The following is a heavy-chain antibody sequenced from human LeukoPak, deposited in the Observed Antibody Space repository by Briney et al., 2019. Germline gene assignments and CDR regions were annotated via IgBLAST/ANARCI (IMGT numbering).Heavy chain of an antibody. D-gene: IGHD4-17*01. Sequence: GGALRVSCAASGFTFSSDSMNEFGKARGKGLEETSSISSSSSYIYYADSVKGRFTISRDHAKNSLYLQMNSLRAEDTAVYYCARATDADYWGQGTLVTVPS. CDR2: ISSSSSYI. CDR1: GFTFSSDS. J-gene: IGHJ4*02. V-gene: IGHV3-21*01. CDR3: ARATDADY.